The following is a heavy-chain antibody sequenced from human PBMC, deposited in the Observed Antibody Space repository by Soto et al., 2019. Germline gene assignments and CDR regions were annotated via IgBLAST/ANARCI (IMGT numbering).Heavy chain of an antibody. CDR3: ARESDMNDFWSGYSRYGMDV. CDR1: GGSFSGYY. CDR2: ISHSGST. Sequence: PSETLSLTCAVYGGSFSGYYWSWIRQPPGKGLEWIGEISHSGSTNYNPSLKSRVTISVDTSKNQFSLKLSSVTAADTAVYYCARESDMNDFWSGYSRYGMDVWGQGTTVTVSS. D-gene: IGHD3-3*01. J-gene: IGHJ6*02. V-gene: IGHV4-34*01.